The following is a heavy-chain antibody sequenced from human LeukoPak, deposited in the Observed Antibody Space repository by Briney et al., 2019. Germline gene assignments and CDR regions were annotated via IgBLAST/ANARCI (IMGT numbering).Heavy chain of an antibody. Sequence: PSETLSLTCTVSGGSISRSSYYWGWIRQPPGKGLEWIGSIYYSGSTYYNPSLKSRVTISVDTSKNQFSLKLSSVTAADTAVYYCARDGRKVLRFLEWLETWFDPWGQGTLVTVSS. V-gene: IGHV4-39*07. CDR2: IYYSGST. CDR1: GGSISRSSYY. D-gene: IGHD3-3*01. CDR3: ARDGRKVLRFLEWLETWFDP. J-gene: IGHJ5*02.